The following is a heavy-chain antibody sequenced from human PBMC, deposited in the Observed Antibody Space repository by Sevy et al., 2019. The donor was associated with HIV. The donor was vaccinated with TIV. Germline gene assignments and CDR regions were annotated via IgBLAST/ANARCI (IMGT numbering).Heavy chain of an antibody. Sequence: GGSLRLSCAASGFTFSSYSMNWVRQAPGKGLEWVSSISSSSSYIYYADSVKGRFTISRDNAKNSLYLHMNSLRAEDTAVDYCARDTTSSSWYSDAFDIWGQGTMVTDSS. CDR1: GFTFSSYS. V-gene: IGHV3-21*01. CDR2: ISSSSSYI. J-gene: IGHJ3*02. D-gene: IGHD6-13*01. CDR3: ARDTTSSSWYSDAFDI.